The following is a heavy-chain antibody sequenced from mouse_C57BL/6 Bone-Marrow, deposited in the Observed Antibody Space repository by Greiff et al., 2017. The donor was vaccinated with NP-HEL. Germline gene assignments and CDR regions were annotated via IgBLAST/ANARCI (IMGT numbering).Heavy chain of an antibody. V-gene: IGHV1-80*01. D-gene: IGHD1-1*01. CDR1: GYAFRSYW. CDR2: IYPGDGAT. Sequence: VPLQQSGAELVKPGASVKISCKASGYAFRSYWMNCLKQRPGKGLECIGQIYPGDGATNYHGQFTGQATLTADKSSSTAYMQLSSLTSEDSAVYFCARGYYGSSYVGFAYWGQGTLVTVSA. CDR3: ARGYYGSSYVGFAY. J-gene: IGHJ3*01.